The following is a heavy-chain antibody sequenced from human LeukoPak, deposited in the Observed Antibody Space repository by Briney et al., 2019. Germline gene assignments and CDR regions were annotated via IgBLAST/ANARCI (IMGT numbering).Heavy chain of an antibody. Sequence: PGGSLRLSCAASGFSFTDAWMSWGRQAPGKGLEWVGHLKSKAAGGTTDYAAPVKARFTISGDDSKNTLYLQMNSLKTEDTAVYYCTTGNYWGQGTLVTVSS. CDR1: GFSFTDAW. J-gene: IGHJ4*02. CDR2: LKSKAAGGTT. CDR3: TTGNY. V-gene: IGHV3-15*01.